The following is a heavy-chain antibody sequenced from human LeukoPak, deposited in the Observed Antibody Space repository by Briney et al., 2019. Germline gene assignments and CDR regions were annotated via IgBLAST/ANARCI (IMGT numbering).Heavy chain of an antibody. D-gene: IGHD3-22*01. Sequence: GGSLRLSCAASGFTFSSYSMNWVRQAPGKGLEWVSSISSSSSYIYYADSVKGRFTISRDNAKNSLYLQMNSLRAEDTAVYYCARAQDYYDSSGYLRGNWFDPWGQGTLVTVSS. CDR3: ARAQDYYDSSGYLRGNWFDP. CDR1: GFTFSSYS. V-gene: IGHV3-21*01. J-gene: IGHJ5*02. CDR2: ISSSSSYI.